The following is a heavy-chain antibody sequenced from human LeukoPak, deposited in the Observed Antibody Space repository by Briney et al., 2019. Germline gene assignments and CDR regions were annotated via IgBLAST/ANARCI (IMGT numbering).Heavy chain of an antibody. D-gene: IGHD2/OR15-2a*01. V-gene: IGHV3-7*01. CDR3: ARLKADRTILDY. J-gene: IGHJ4*02. Sequence: PGGSLRLSCAASGFTFSSYWMSWVRQAPGKGLEWVASIKQDGSEKYYVDSVKGRFTISRDNSKNSLYVQMNSLRAEDTAVYYCARLKADRTILDYWGQGTLVTVSS. CDR2: IKQDGSEK. CDR1: GFTFSSYW.